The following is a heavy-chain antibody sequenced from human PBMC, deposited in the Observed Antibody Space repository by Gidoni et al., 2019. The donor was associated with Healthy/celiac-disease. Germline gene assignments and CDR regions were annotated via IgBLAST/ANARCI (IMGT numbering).Heavy chain of an antibody. Sequence: QVQLQESGPGLVKPSGTLSLTCAVSGGPISSSNWWSWVRQPPGKGLEWIGEIYHSGSTNYNPSLKSRVTISVDKSKNQFSLKLSSVTAADTAVYYCARAATENYYDFWSGYFYWGQGTLVTVSS. D-gene: IGHD3-3*01. V-gene: IGHV4-4*02. J-gene: IGHJ4*02. CDR3: ARAATENYYDFWSGYFY. CDR1: GGPISSSNW. CDR2: IYHSGST.